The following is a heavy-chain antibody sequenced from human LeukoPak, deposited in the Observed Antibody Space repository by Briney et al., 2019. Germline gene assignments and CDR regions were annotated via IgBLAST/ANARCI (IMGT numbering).Heavy chain of an antibody. CDR3: ARRGRGGSQQYYFDY. CDR1: GGSISSYY. D-gene: IGHD3-16*01. Sequence: SETLSLTCTVSGGSISSYYWSWIRQPPGKGLEWIGYIYDSGSTTYNPPLKSRGTISVDTSKNQFSLKLSSVTAADTAVYYCARRGRGGSQQYYFDYWGQGTLVTVSS. CDR2: IYDSGST. V-gene: IGHV4-59*08. J-gene: IGHJ4*02.